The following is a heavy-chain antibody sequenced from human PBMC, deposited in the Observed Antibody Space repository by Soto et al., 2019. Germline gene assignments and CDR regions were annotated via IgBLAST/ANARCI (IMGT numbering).Heavy chain of an antibody. J-gene: IGHJ4*02. CDR3: ANVQAPGNYYGSGI. CDR2: ISGSGGST. Sequence: EVQLLESGGGLVQPGGSLRLSCAASGFTFSSYAMSLVRQAPGKGLEWVSAISGSGGSTYYADSVKGRFTISRDNSKNTLYLQMNSLRAEDTAVYYCANVQAPGNYYGSGIWGQGTLVTVSS. V-gene: IGHV3-23*01. CDR1: GFTFSSYA. D-gene: IGHD3-10*01.